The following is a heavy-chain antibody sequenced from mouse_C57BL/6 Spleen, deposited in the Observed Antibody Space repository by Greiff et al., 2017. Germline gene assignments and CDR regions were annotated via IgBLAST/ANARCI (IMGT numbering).Heavy chain of an antibody. CDR2: ISPNNGGT. CDR3: ARCVGWLPYYFDY. V-gene: IGHV1-26*01. CDR1: GYTFTDYY. D-gene: IGHD2-3*01. Sequence: EVQLQQSGPELVKPGASVKISCKASGYTFTDYYINWVKQSHGKSLEWIGDISPNNGGTSYNQKFKGMATLTVDKYSSTDYMELRSLTSEDAAVYYCARCVGWLPYYFDYWGQGTTLTVSS. J-gene: IGHJ2*01.